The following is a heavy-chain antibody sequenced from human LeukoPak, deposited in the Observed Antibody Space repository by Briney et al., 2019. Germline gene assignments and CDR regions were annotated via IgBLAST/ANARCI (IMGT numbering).Heavy chain of an antibody. J-gene: IGHJ4*02. V-gene: IGHV4-59*01. CDR1: GGSISSYY. D-gene: IGHD3-10*01. Sequence: SETLSLTCTVSGGSISSYYWSWIRQPPGKGLEWIGYIYYSGSTNYNPSLKSRVTISVDTSKNQFSLKLSSVTAADTAVYYCARVGEEGVPDYWGQGTLVTVSS. CDR3: ARVGEEGVPDY. CDR2: IYYSGST.